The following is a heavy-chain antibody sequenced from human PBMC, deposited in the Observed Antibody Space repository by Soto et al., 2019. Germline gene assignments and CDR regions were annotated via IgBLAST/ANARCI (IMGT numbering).Heavy chain of an antibody. CDR2: ISGRGINT. Sequence: EIQLLESGGGLAQPGGSLRLSCAASGFTFSSHAMNWVRQAPGKGLEWVSVISGRGINTYYADSVKGRFTISRDNSRNTVDLQMNSLRAEDAAIYYCAKDVEYSSSSYFDNWGRGTLVTVSS. CDR1: GFTFSSHA. CDR3: AKDVEYSSSSYFDN. V-gene: IGHV3-23*01. D-gene: IGHD6-6*01. J-gene: IGHJ4*02.